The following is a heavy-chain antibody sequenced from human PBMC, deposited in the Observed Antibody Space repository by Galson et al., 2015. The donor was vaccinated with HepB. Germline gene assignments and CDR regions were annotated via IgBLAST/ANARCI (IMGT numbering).Heavy chain of an antibody. V-gene: IGHV3-64D*06. J-gene: IGHJ4*02. Sequence: SLRLSCAASGFTFSSYAMHWVRQAPGKGLENVSAISSNGGSTYYADSVKGRFTISRDNSKNTLYLQMSSLRAEDTAVYYCVKGWEGQWLVQDFDYWGQGTLVTVSS. CDR3: VKGWEGQWLVQDFDY. D-gene: IGHD6-19*01. CDR2: ISSNGGST. CDR1: GFTFSSYA.